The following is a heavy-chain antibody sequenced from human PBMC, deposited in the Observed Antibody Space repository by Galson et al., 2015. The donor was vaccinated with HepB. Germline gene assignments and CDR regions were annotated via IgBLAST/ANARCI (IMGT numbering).Heavy chain of an antibody. CDR3: ARGVGATTYFDY. V-gene: IGHV3-11*05. Sequence: SLRLSCAASGFTFSNYYMSWIRQAPGKGLEWVSYISSSSSYTNYADSVKGRFTISRDNARNSLYLQMNSLRAEDTAVYYCARGVGATTYFDYWGQGTLFTVSS. J-gene: IGHJ4*02. D-gene: IGHD1-26*01. CDR1: GFTFSNYY. CDR2: ISSSSSYT.